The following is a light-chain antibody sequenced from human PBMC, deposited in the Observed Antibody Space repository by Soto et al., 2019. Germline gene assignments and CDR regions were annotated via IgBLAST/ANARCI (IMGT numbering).Light chain of an antibody. CDR1: SSDVGSYNL. J-gene: IGLJ3*02. Sequence: QSALTQPASVSGSPGPSITISCTGTSSDVGSYNLVSWYQQHPGKAPKFMISEVTKRPSGVSTRFSGSKSGNTASLTISGLQAEDESDYYCCSYAGSGTWVFGGGTKLTVL. CDR3: CSYAGSGTWV. CDR2: EVT. V-gene: IGLV2-23*02.